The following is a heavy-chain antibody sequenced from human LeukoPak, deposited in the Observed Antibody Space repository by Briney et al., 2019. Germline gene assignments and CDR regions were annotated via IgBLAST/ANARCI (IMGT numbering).Heavy chain of an antibody. CDR1: GGTFSSYA. CDR3: ARDRSNWKTPIGY. J-gene: IGHJ4*02. V-gene: IGHV1-69*04. D-gene: IGHD1-20*01. CDR2: IVPIFGIA. Sequence: ASVKVSCKASGGTFSSYAISWVRQAPGQGLEWMGRIVPIFGIANYAQKFQGRVAITADKSTSTAYMELSSLRSEDTAVYYCARDRSNWKTPIGYWGQGTLVTVSS.